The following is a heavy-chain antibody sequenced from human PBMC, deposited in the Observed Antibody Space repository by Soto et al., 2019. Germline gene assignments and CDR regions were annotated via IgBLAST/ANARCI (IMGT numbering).Heavy chain of an antibody. CDR2: ISGSGGST. Sequence: GGSLRLSCAASGFTFSSYAMSWVRQAPGKGLEWVSAISGSGGSTYYADSVKGRFTISRDNSKNTLYLQMNSLRSEDTAVYYCASLTTVTTFHYYYGMDVWGQGTTVTVSS. V-gene: IGHV3-23*01. CDR1: GFTFSSYA. D-gene: IGHD4-17*01. J-gene: IGHJ6*02. CDR3: ASLTTVTTFHYYYGMDV.